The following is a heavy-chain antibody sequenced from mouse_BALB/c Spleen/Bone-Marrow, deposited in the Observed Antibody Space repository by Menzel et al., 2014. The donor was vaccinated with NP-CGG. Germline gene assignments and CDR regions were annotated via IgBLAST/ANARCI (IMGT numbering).Heavy chain of an antibody. CDR2: ISSGGSST. CDR1: GFTFSSYG. V-gene: IGHV5-6*02. CDR3: TRRPLQANSYFDC. D-gene: IGHD3-2*02. Sequence: EVKVVESGGDLMKPGGSLKLSCVASGFTFSSYGMSWVRQTPDKRLEWVATISSGGSSTYYPASVKGRFTISRDNAKSTLYLQMSSLNSEDTAMYYCTRRPLQANSYFDCWGQGTTLTVSS. J-gene: IGHJ2*01.